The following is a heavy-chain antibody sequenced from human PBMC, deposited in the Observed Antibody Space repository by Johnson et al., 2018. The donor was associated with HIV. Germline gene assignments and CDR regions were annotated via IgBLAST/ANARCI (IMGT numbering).Heavy chain of an antibody. CDR1: GFTFSSYG. Sequence: VQLVESGGGVVQPGRSLRLSCAASGFTFSSYGMHWVRQAPGKGLEWVAVISYDGSNKYYADSVKGRFTISRDNSKNTLYLQMNSLRAEDTAVYYCAKGLGSYYEAFDIWGQGTMVTVSS. D-gene: IGHD1-26*01. CDR2: ISYDGSNK. J-gene: IGHJ3*02. V-gene: IGHV3-30*18. CDR3: AKGLGSYYEAFDI.